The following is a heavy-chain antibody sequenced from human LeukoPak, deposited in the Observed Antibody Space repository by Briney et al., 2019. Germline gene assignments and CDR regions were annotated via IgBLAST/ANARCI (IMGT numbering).Heavy chain of an antibody. J-gene: IGHJ4*02. Sequence: GGSLSLSCAASGVTFSSYAMSWVRQAPGKGLEWVSAISGSGGGTDYADSVKGRFTISRDNSKNTLYLQMNSLRAEDTATYYCVRVYVTLDYWGEETLVTVSS. CDR3: VRVYVTLDY. D-gene: IGHD2-8*01. V-gene: IGHV3-23*01. CDR1: GVTFSSYA. CDR2: ISGSGGGT.